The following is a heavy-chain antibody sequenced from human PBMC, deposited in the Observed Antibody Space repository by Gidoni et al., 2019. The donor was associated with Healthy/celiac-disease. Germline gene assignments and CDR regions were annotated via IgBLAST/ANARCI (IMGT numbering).Heavy chain of an antibody. D-gene: IGHD6-6*01. CDR1: GNNFTGYY. Sequence: QVQLVQSGAEVKKPGASVKVSCKASGNNFTGYYMQWVRQAPGQGLEWMGWINPNSGGTNYPQKFPGRDTMTRDTSISTAYRELSRLRSDDTAVYYFARERGKIAARPDYWGQGTLVTVSS. CDR3: ARERGKIAARPDY. V-gene: IGHV1-2*02. J-gene: IGHJ4*02. CDR2: INPNSGGT.